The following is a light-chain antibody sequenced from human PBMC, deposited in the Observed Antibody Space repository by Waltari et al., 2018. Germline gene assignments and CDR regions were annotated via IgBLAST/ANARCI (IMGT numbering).Light chain of an antibody. CDR2: DAS. CDR3: QQYGTPLGNS. V-gene: IGKV3-20*01. J-gene: IGKJ2*03. CDR1: QSVTSDF. Sequence: EIVLTQSPGTQSLSPGERATLSCRASQSVTSDFLAWYRQKPGQAPRLLIYDASTRATGIPDRFSGSGSGTDFSLTISRLEPEDSAVYYCQQYGTPLGNSFGQGTTLEIK.